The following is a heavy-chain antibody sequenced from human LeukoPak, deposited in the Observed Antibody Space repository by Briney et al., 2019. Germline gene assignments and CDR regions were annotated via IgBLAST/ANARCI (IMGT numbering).Heavy chain of an antibody. Sequence: QSGGSLRLSCAASGFTFSSYNMNWVRQAPGKGLEWVSYISSSSRTIYYADSVKGRFTISRDNAKNSLYLQMNSLRAEDTAVYYCARGGGQWLVRSVVDDAFDIWGQGTMVTVSS. CDR2: ISSSSRTI. J-gene: IGHJ3*02. CDR3: ARGGGQWLVRSVVDDAFDI. CDR1: GFTFSSYN. D-gene: IGHD6-19*01. V-gene: IGHV3-48*01.